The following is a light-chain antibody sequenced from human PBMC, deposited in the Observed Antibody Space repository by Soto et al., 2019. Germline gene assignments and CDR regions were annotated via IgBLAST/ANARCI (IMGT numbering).Light chain of an antibody. CDR2: DDY. CDR3: GTWDSTLNVWV. CDR1: NSNVGHES. V-gene: IGLV1-51*01. Sequence: QSVLTQPPSVSAAPGQTVTISCSGSNSNVGHESVSWYQSLPGTAPKLLIYDDYKRPSGIPDRFSGSKSGTSATLGITGLQTGDEADYYCGTWDSTLNVWVFGGGTKLTVL. J-gene: IGLJ3*02.